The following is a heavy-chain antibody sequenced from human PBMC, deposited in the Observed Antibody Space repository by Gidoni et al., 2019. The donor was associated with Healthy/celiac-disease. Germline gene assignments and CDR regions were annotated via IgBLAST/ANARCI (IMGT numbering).Heavy chain of an antibody. V-gene: IGHV4-39*01. J-gene: IGHJ3*02. D-gene: IGHD2-15*01. CDR1: GGSISSSSYY. CDR3: ARQAGWPMGAFDI. CDR2: IYYSGST. Sequence: QLQLQESGPGLVKPSVTLSLTCTVSGGSISSSSYYWGWIRQPPGKGLEWIGSIYYSGSTYYNPSLKSRVTISVDTSKNQFSLKLSSVTAADTAVYYCARQAGWPMGAFDIWGQGTMVTVSS.